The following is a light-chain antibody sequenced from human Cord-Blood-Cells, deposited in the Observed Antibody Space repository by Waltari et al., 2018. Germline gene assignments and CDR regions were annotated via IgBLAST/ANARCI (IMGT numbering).Light chain of an antibody. CDR1: SSDVGGYNY. V-gene: IGLV2-14*01. CDR2: DVS. J-gene: IGLJ3*02. Sequence: QSALTQPASVSGSPAQSITISCPGPSSDVGGYNYVSWYQQHPGKAPKLMIYDVSKRPSGVSNRFSGSKSGNTASLTISGLQAEDEADYYCSSYTSSSTWVFGGGTKLTVL. CDR3: SSYTSSSTWV.